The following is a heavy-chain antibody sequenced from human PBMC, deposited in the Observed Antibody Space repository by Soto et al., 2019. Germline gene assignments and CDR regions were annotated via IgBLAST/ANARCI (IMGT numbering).Heavy chain of an antibody. Sequence: PGGSLRLSCAASGFTFSSCAMHWVRQAPGKGLEWVAVISYDGSNKYYADSVKGRFTISRDNSKNTLYLQMNSLRAEDTAVYYCARDTLKRFDPWGQGTLVTVSS. CDR1: GFTFSSCA. CDR2: ISYDGSNK. CDR3: ARDTLKRFDP. V-gene: IGHV3-30-3*01. J-gene: IGHJ5*02.